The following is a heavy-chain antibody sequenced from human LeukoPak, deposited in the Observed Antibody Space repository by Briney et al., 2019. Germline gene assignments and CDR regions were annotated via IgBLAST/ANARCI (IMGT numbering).Heavy chain of an antibody. V-gene: IGHV3-23*01. Sequence: PGGSLRLSCAASGFTFSSYAMSWVRQAPGKGLEWVSAISGSGGSTYYADSVKGRFTISRDKSKNTLYLQMNSLRAEDTAVYYCAKDMIYGSGSYYNPIFDYWGQGTLVTVSS. CDR3: AKDMIYGSGSYYNPIFDY. D-gene: IGHD3-10*01. J-gene: IGHJ4*02. CDR2: ISGSGGST. CDR1: GFTFSSYA.